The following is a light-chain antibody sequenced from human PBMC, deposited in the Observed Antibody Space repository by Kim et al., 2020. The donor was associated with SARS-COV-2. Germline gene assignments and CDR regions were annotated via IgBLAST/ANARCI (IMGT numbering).Light chain of an antibody. CDR3: QQYVSSPRT. Sequence: SPGERATPSCRASQSISSTYLAWYQQKPGQAPRLLIYGASSRATGIPDRFSGSGSGADFTLTISRLEPEDFAVYYCQQYVSSPRTFGQGTKVDIK. CDR1: QSISSTY. V-gene: IGKV3-20*01. CDR2: GAS. J-gene: IGKJ1*01.